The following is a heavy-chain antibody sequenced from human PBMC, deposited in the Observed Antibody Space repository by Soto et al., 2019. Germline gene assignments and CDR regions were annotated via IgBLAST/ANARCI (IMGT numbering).Heavy chain of an antibody. CDR1: GGTFSSSS. CDR2: SIPIFGTA. V-gene: IGHV1-69*13. J-gene: IGHJ4*02. Sequence: ASVKVSCKTSGGTFSSSSISWVRQAPGQGPGDNGPSIPIFGTANHAQKFQRRVTLPADQSTKPTYMELRSLRSEDTAVYYCAREAEYDGSGYYSLYWGQGTLVTVSS. D-gene: IGHD3-22*01. CDR3: AREAEYDGSGYYSLY.